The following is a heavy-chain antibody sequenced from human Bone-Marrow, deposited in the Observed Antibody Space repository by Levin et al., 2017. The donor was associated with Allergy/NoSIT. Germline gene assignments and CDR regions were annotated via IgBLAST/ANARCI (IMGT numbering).Heavy chain of an antibody. J-gene: IGHJ3*02. V-gene: IGHV3-11*05. CDR3: ARDLSRVVVIPPSSDDASDI. Sequence: GGSLRLSCAASGFTFSDYFMSWIRQAPGKGLEWVSFISTSGDNTKYADSVKGRFTISRDNAKNSLFLQMNSLRAEDTAVYYCARDLSRVVVIPPSSDDASDIWGQGTMVTVSS. CDR1: GFTFSDYF. CDR2: ISTSGDNT. D-gene: IGHD2-2*01.